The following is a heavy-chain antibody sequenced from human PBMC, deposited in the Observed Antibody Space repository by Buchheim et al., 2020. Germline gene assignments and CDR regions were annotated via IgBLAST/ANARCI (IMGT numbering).Heavy chain of an antibody. CDR3: ARDLSGSQDY. Sequence: EVQLEESGGGLVQPGGSLRLSCAASGFMLRTYWMHWVRQAPGKGLEWVSRINEDGSFTNYADSVKGRFTISRDKAENKLYLQMTSLRVEDTAMYYCARDLSGSQDYWGQGTL. V-gene: IGHV3-74*01. CDR2: INEDGSFT. D-gene: IGHD1-26*01. J-gene: IGHJ4*02. CDR1: GFMLRTYW.